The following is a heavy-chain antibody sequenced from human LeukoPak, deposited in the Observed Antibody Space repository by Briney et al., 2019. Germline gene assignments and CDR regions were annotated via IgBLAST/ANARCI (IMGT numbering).Heavy chain of an antibody. D-gene: IGHD3-10*01. V-gene: IGHV4-59*08. CDR2: IYYSGST. J-gene: IGHJ4*02. CDR3: ARNRDYYGSGSSFDY. Sequence: GSLRLSCAASGFTFSRYWMSWVRQAPGKELEWIGYIYYSGSTNYNPSLKSRVTISVDTSRNQFSLKLSSVTAADTAVYYCARNRDYYGSGSSFDYWGQGTLVTVSS. CDR1: GFTFSRYW.